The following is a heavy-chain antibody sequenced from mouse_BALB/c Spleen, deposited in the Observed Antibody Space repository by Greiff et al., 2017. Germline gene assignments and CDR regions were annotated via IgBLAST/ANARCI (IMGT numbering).Heavy chain of an antibody. CDR1: GYTFPSYW. D-gene: IGHD1-1*01. V-gene: IGHV1-7*01. J-gene: IGHJ2*01. CDR3: ARAYYGSSYFDY. Sequence: QVQLQQSGAELAKPGASVKMSCKASGYTFPSYWMHWVKQRPGQGLEWIGYINPSTGYTEYNQKFKDKATLTADKSSSTAYMQLSSLTSEDSAVYYCARAYYGSSYFDYWGQGTTLTVSS. CDR2: INPSTGYT.